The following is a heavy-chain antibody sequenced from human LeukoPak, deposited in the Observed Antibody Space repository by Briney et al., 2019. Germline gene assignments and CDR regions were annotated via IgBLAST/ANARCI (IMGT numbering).Heavy chain of an antibody. D-gene: IGHD1-26*01. CDR2: ISASGTF. CDR1: AFTLSTYT. CDR3: ATGPRGTSDYIDV. J-gene: IGHJ6*03. Sequence: AESLRLSCAASAFTLSTYTIKWVRQTPGKGLEWLSDISASGTFHYADSVKGRFRISRDNGRKSVSLQMNRLRVGDTGVYFCATGPRGTSDYIDVWGRGTTVSVSS. V-gene: IGHV3-48*01.